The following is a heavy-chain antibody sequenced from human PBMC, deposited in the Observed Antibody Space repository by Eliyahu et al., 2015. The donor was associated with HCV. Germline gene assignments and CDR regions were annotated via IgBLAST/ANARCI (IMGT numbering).Heavy chain of an antibody. CDR1: GFTFXSLP. J-gene: IGHJ4*02. CDR3: AKPLSDYDFWSGFVYDS. D-gene: IGHD3-3*01. V-gene: IGHV3-23*01. Sequence: EVQLLQSGGGLVQPGGSVRLSCEASGFTFXSLPMSWVRQAPGKGLEWVXAISSSSGSTYYAASVKGRFTISRDYSKNMLYLQMNSLRADDTALYYCAKPLSDYDFWSGFVYDSWGQGTLVTVSS. CDR2: ISSSSGST.